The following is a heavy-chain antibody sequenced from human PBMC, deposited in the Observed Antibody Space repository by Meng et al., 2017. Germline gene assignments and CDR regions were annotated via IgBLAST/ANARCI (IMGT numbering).Heavy chain of an antibody. D-gene: IGHD4-17*01. V-gene: IGHV1-69*01. CDR3: ARDYGDYAWIAKRWFDP. CDR2: IIPIFGTA. J-gene: IGHJ5*02. Sequence: SGGEVKTPGSLGRFLFKASEGTLGSYAIGWVRQAPGKGLEWMGGIIPIFGTANYAQKFKGRVTITADESTSTAYMELSSLRSEDTAVYYCARDYGDYAWIAKRWFDPWGQGTLVTVSS. CDR1: EGTLGSYA.